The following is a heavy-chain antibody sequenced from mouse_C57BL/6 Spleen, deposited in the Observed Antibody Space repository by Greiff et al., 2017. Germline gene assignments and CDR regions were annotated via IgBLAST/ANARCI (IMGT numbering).Heavy chain of an antibody. D-gene: IGHD1-1*01. CDR3: ARWGDYYGSSYYFDY. CDR2: INPNNGGT. J-gene: IGHJ2*01. V-gene: IGHV1-18*01. CDR1: GYTFTDYN. Sequence: EVQLQQSGPELVKPGASVKIPCKASGYTFTDYNMDWVKQSHGKSLEWIGDINPNNGGTIYNQKCKGKATLTVDKSSSTAYMELRSLTSEDTAVYYCARWGDYYGSSYYFDYWGQGTTLTVSS.